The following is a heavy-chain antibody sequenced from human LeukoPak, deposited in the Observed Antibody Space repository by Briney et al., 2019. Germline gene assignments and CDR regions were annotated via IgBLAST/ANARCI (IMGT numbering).Heavy chain of an antibody. V-gene: IGHV3-74*01. D-gene: IGHD4-23*01. Sequence: PGGSLRLSCAAFGFTFSIYWMPWVRQAPGKGLLWVSRIKTDVSSTNYADSVKGRFTISRDNAKNTLYLQMNSLRAEDTAVYYCARVPYGGNSNFDYWGQGTLVTVSS. J-gene: IGHJ4*02. CDR3: ARVPYGGNSNFDY. CDR2: IKTDVSST. CDR1: GFTFSIYW.